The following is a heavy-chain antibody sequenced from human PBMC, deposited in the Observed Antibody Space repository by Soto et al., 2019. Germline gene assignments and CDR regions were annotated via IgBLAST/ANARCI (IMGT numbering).Heavy chain of an antibody. CDR1: GGSFSGYY. CDR3: ARGRKDYSSSWYVD. CDR2: INHSGST. V-gene: IGHV4-34*01. J-gene: IGHJ4*02. Sequence: SKTLSLTCAVYGGSFSGYYWSWIRQPPGKGLEWIGEINHSGSTNYNPSLKIRVTISVDTSKNQFSLKLSSVTAADTAVYYCARGRKDYSSSWYVDWGQGTLVTGSS. D-gene: IGHD6-13*01.